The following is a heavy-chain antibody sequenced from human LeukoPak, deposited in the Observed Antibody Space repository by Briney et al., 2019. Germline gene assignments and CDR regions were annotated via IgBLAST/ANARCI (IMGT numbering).Heavy chain of an antibody. CDR1: GFTFSSYS. D-gene: IGHD4-17*01. Sequence: GGSLRLSCAASGFTFSSYSMNWVRQAPGKGLEWVSSISSSSSYIYYADSVKGRFTISRDNAKNSLCLQMNSLRAEDTAVYYCAKDYGDYVGLRHYYGMDVWGQGTTVTVSS. CDR3: AKDYGDYVGLRHYYGMDV. V-gene: IGHV3-21*01. J-gene: IGHJ6*02. CDR2: ISSSSSYI.